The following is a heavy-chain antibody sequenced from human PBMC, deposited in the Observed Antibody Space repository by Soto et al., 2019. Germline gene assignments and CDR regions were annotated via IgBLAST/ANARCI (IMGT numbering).Heavy chain of an antibody. J-gene: IGHJ5*02. Sequence: GGSLRLSCAASGFSFSSYWMTWVRQAPGKGLEWVANIRQDGREKYYVASVKGRFTISRDNGKNLLFLQMDSLTPDDTAVYYCAGDGVRNGAYNGWLDPWGQGTLVTVSS. V-gene: IGHV3-7*03. D-gene: IGHD3-16*01. CDR2: IRQDGREK. CDR1: GFSFSSYW. CDR3: AGDGVRNGAYNGWLDP.